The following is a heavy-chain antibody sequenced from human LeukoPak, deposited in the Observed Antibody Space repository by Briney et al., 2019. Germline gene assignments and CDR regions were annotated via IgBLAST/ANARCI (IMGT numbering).Heavy chain of an antibody. D-gene: IGHD5-24*01. CDR3: ARGGEGYNDDAFEV. Sequence: SETLSLSCTVSGDSIRSHYCAWIRQPPGKGLEWIGHIYNSATTDYNPSFKSRVTISLDTSKKQFSLKMTSVTALDSAVYYCARGGEGYNDDAFEVWGLGTAVTVSS. J-gene: IGHJ3*01. CDR2: IYNSATT. V-gene: IGHV4-59*11. CDR1: GDSIRSHY.